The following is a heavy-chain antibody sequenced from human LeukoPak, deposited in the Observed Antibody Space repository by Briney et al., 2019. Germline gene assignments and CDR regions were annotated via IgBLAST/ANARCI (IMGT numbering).Heavy chain of an antibody. CDR1: GFTVSSSY. CDR2: IYSGGTT. D-gene: IGHD5-24*01. Sequence: GGSLRLSCTGSGFTVSSSYMSWVRKTPGQGMEWVSGIYSGGTTYYADSVKGRVTISRDSSKNTLYLQMNSLRAEDTAVYYCARDRRDGYCLGHWGQGTLVTVSS. CDR3: ARDRRDGYCLGH. V-gene: IGHV3-66*01. J-gene: IGHJ4*02.